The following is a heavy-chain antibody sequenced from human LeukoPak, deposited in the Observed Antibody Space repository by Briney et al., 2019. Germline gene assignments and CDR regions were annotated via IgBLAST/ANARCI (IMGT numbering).Heavy chain of an antibody. CDR3: ARCSGWYVDNWFDP. CDR1: GFTFSSYS. D-gene: IGHD6-19*01. CDR2: ISSSSSTI. J-gene: IGHJ5*02. Sequence: GGSLRLSCAASGFTFSSYSMNWVRQAPGKGLEWVSYISSSSSTIYYADSVKGRFTISRDNAKNSLYLQMNSLRAEDTAVYYCARCSGWYVDNWFDPWGQGTLVTVSS. V-gene: IGHV3-48*01.